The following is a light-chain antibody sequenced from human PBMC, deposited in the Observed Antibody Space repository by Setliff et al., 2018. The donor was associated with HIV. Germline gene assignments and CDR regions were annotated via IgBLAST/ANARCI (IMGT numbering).Light chain of an antibody. CDR1: QSISTY. Sequence: EIVLTQSPATLSVSPGERATLSCRASQSISTYLGWYQQRPGQAPRLLIYDASNRAPGVPARFSGSGSGTDFSLTISSLEPEDFAVYYCKYRGNWPKFGQGTRLEIK. CDR2: DAS. V-gene: IGKV3-11*01. J-gene: IGKJ5*01. CDR3: KYRGNWPK.